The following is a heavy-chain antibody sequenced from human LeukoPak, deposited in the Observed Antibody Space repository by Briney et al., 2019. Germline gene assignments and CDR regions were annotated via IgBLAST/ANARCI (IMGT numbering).Heavy chain of an antibody. CDR1: GFPFSSYW. V-gene: IGHV3-7*03. J-gene: IGHJ6*02. D-gene: IGHD3-10*01. CDR3: VKDMNPGGADV. CDR2: IKQDGNEQ. Sequence: GGSLRLSCAASGFPFSSYWMTWVRQAPGKRPEWVANIKQDGNEQYYVDSVKGRFTISRDNAKNLLYLQMNSLRPGDTALYYCVKDMNPGGADVWGQGTTVTVSS.